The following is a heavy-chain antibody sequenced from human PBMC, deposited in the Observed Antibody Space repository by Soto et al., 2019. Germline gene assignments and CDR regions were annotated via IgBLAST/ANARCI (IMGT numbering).Heavy chain of an antibody. CDR3: ARVRMTTVTTRAYYYGMDV. J-gene: IGHJ6*02. CDR2: IYTSGST. CDR1: GGSISSYY. Sequence: QVQLQESGPGLVKPSETLSLTCTVSGGSISSYYWSWIRQPAGKGLEWIGRIYTSGSTNYNPSLKSRVTMSVDTSKNQFSPKLSSVTAADTAVYYCARVRMTTVTTRAYYYGMDVWGQGTTVTVSS. V-gene: IGHV4-4*07. D-gene: IGHD4-17*01.